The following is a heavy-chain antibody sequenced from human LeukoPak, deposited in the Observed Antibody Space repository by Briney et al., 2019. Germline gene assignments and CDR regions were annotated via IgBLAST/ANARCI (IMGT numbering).Heavy chain of an antibody. CDR3: ARAVSGRFDY. CDR2: IYYSGST. D-gene: IGHD6-19*01. CDR1: GGSISNYY. Sequence: SETLSLTCTVSGGSISNYYWTWIRKPPGKGLEWTGYIYYSGSTNYNPSLNSRVTISVDTSKNQFSLRLSSVTAADTAIYYCARAVSGRFDYWGQGTLVTVSS. V-gene: IGHV4-59*08. J-gene: IGHJ4*02.